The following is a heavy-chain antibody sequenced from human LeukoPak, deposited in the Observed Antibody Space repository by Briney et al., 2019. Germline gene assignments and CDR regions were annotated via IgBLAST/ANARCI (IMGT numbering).Heavy chain of an antibody. CDR2: INPSGGST. J-gene: IGHJ6*02. CDR3: ARFRIAARPHYYYGMDV. V-gene: IGHV1-46*01. CDR1: GYTFTSYY. Sequence: ASVTVSCKASGYTFTSYYMHWVRQAPGQGLEWMGIINPSGGSTSYAQKFQGRVTMTRDTSTSTVYMELSSLRSEDTAVYYCARFRIAARPHYYYGMDVWGQGTTVTVSS. D-gene: IGHD6-6*01.